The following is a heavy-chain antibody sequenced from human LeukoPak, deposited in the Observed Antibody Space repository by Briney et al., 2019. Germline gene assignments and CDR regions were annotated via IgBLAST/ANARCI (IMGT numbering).Heavy chain of an antibody. J-gene: IGHJ5*02. CDR2: INHSGST. D-gene: IGHD5/OR15-5a*01. CDR1: GGSFSGYY. Sequence: PSETLSLTCAVYGGSFSGYYWSWIRQPPGKGLEWIGEINHSGSTNYNPSLKSRVTISVDTSKNQFSLKLSSVTAADTAVYYCARASAIYRNWFDPWGQGALVTVSS. V-gene: IGHV4-34*01. CDR3: ARASAIYRNWFDP.